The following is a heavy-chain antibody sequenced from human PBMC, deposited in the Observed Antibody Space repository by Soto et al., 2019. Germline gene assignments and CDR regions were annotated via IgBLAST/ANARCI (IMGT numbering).Heavy chain of an antibody. J-gene: IGHJ6*02. V-gene: IGHV1-2*04. CDR1: GYSFTDYH. Sequence: QVQLVQSGAVVKKPGASVRVSCKASGYSFTDYHIHWVRQAPGQGLEWLGRINPKSGGTSTAQKFQGWVTMDRDRSISTVYMELTRLRSDDTAVYFCARGHSTDCSNGVCSFFYNHEMDVWGQGTTVTVSS. D-gene: IGHD2-8*01. CDR2: INPKSGGT. CDR3: ARGHSTDCSNGVCSFFYNHEMDV.